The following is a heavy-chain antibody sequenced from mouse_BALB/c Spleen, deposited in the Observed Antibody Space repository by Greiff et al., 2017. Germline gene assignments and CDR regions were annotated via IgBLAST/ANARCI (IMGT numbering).Heavy chain of an antibody. CDR2: ISYDGSN. CDR3: ARRGAYEDAMDY. J-gene: IGHJ4*01. CDR1: GYSITSGYY. V-gene: IGHV3-6*02. D-gene: IGHD6-5*01. Sequence: EVKLMESGPGLVKPSQSLSLTCSVTGYSITSGYYWNWIRQFPGNKLEWMGYISYDGSNNYNPSLKNRISITRDTSKNQFFLKLNSVTTEDTATYYCARRGAYEDAMDYWGQGTSVTVSS.